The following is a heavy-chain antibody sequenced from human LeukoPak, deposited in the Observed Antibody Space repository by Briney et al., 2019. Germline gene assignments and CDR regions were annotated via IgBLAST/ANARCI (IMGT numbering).Heavy chain of an antibody. CDR3: ARGFWSGSPFDY. CDR2: INHSGST. Sequence: NPSETLSLTCAVYGGSFSGYYWSWIRQPPGKGLEWIGEINHSGSTNYNPSLKSRVTISVDTSKNQFSLKLSSVTAADTAVYYCARGFWSGSPFDYWGRGTLVTVSS. J-gene: IGHJ4*02. V-gene: IGHV4-34*01. D-gene: IGHD3-3*01. CDR1: GGSFSGYY.